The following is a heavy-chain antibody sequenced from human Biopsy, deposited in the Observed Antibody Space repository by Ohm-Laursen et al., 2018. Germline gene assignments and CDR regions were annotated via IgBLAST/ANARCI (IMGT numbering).Heavy chain of an antibody. CDR2: INPGGNST. CDR1: GYTFTTYY. Sequence: ATVKISCKASGYTFTTYYIHWVRQAPGQGLEWMGIINPGGNSTAYTQNFQGRVTMTWDTSTTTVYMELSSLRSEDTAVYYCVLASFNYWGQGTLVTVPS. CDR3: VLASFNY. V-gene: IGHV1-46*01. J-gene: IGHJ4*02.